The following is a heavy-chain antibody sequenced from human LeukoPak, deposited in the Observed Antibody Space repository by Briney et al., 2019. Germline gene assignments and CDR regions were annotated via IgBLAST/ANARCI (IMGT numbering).Heavy chain of an antibody. J-gene: IGHJ4*02. CDR2: IYSGGGT. CDR3: VRDVS. CDR1: GVTVSSNH. Sequence: PGGSLRLSCAVSGVTVSSNHMSWVRQAPGKGLEGVSAIYSGGGTYYADSVKGRSTLSRDISKNTLYLQMNSLRAEDTAVYYCVRDVSWGQGTLVTVSS. V-gene: IGHV3-66*01. D-gene: IGHD3-16*02.